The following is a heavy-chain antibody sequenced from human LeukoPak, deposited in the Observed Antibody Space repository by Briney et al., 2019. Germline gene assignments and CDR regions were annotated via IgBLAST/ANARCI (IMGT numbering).Heavy chain of an antibody. J-gene: IGHJ3*02. CDR2: IWNDGSDE. CDR1: GFTFSKYA. CDR3: AKDRGLVGATSEDAFDI. D-gene: IGHD1-26*01. V-gene: IGHV3-33*06. Sequence: PGGSLRLSCAASGFTFSKYAMHWVRQTPGKGLEWVAAIWNDGSDENYADSVKGRFTISGDNSKSTLYLQMNSLRAEDTAVYYCAKDRGLVGATSEDAFDIWGQGTMVTVSS.